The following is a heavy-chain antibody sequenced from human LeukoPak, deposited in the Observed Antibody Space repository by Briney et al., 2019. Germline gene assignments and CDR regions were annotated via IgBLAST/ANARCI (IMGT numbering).Heavy chain of an antibody. J-gene: IGHJ4*02. CDR1: GFTFSSYA. Sequence: GSLRLSCAASGFTFSSYAMHWVRQAPGKGLEWVAVISYDGSNKYYADSVKGRFTISRDNSKNTLYLQMNSLRAEDTAVYYCARGRFFGVVIIESFDYWGQGTLVTVSS. D-gene: IGHD3-3*01. CDR2: ISYDGSNK. V-gene: IGHV3-30-3*01. CDR3: ARGRFFGVVIIESFDY.